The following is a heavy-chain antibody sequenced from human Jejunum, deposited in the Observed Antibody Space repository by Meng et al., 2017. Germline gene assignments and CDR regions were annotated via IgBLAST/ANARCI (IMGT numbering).Heavy chain of an antibody. D-gene: IGHD2-2*01. CDR1: GFSRSTSGVA. CDR3: AHRQNSCFDY. V-gene: IGHV2-5*01. CDR2: IYGNDDK. Sequence: IPLKESGPALVKPTQPLTLTCTFSGFSRSTSGVAVGWLRQPPGKALEWLALIYGNDDKRYSPSLKSRLTITKDTSKNQVVLTMTNVDPVDTATYYCAHRQNSCFDYWGQGALVTVSS. J-gene: IGHJ4*02.